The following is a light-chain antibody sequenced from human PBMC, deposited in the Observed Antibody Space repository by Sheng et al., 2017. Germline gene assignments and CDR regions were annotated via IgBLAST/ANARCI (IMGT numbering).Light chain of an antibody. V-gene: IGKV1-39*01. J-gene: IGKJ1*01. Sequence: DIQMTQSPSSLSASVGDRVTITCRASQTIKTFLNWYQQKPGKAPELLIFAAVHLQSGVPSRFSGSASGTHFTLTISSLQPEDFATYYCQQSYSMFWTFGQGTKVEIK. CDR2: AAV. CDR3: QQSYSMFWT. CDR1: QTIKTF.